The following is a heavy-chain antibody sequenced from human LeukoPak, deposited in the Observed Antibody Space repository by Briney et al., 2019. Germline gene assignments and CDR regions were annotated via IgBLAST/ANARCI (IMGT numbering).Heavy chain of an antibody. J-gene: IGHJ4*02. Sequence: GGSLRLSCAPSGFTFDSFSMTWVRPAPGKGLEWVSRIYGSGGSTYYADSVKGRFTNSRDNSKNTLYLQMNSLRAEDTAIYYCARELFDFNYWGQGTLVTVSS. V-gene: IGHV3-23*01. CDR3: ARELFDFNY. CDR2: IYGSGGST. CDR1: GFTFDSFS. D-gene: IGHD3-10*01.